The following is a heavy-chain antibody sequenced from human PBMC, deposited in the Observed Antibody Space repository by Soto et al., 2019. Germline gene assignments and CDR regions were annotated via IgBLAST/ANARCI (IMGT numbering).Heavy chain of an antibody. Sequence: ASVKVSCKASGYTFTSYGISWVRQAPGQGLEWMGWISAYNGNTNYAQKLQGRVTMTTDTSTSTAYMELRSLRSDDTAVYYCARVGIVVVPAATSPPATSDYWGQGTLVTVSS. V-gene: IGHV1-18*04. CDR2: ISAYNGNT. J-gene: IGHJ4*02. CDR1: GYTFTSYG. CDR3: ARVGIVVVPAATSPPATSDY. D-gene: IGHD2-2*01.